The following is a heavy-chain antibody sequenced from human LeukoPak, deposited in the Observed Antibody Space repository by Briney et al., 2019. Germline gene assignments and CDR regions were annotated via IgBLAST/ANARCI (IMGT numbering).Heavy chain of an antibody. CDR2: IFSDSST. CDR3: ARDPKYGDLDY. J-gene: IGHJ4*02. D-gene: IGHD4-17*01. CDR1: GFTFSSYS. V-gene: IGHV3-66*01. Sequence: GGSLRLSCAASGFTFSSYSMNWVRQAPGKGLEWVSVIFSDSSTYYADSVKGRFTISRDNAKNTLYLQMNSLRADDTAVYYCARDPKYGDLDYWGQGTLVTVSS.